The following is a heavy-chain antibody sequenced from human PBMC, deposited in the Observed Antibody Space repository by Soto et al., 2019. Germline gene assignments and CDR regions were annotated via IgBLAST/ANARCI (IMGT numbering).Heavy chain of an antibody. CDR1: GYTFTGYY. Sequence: ASVKVSCKASGYTFTGYYMHWVRQAPGQGLEWMGWINPNSGGTNYAQKFQGWVTMTRDTSISTAYMELSRLRSDDTAVYYCAREYCSSTSCYKLVYWGQGTLVTVS. J-gene: IGHJ4*02. CDR2: INPNSGGT. CDR3: AREYCSSTSCYKLVY. V-gene: IGHV1-2*04. D-gene: IGHD2-2*02.